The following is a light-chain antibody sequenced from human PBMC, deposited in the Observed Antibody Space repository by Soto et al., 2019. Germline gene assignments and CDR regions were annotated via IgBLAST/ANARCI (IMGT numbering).Light chain of an antibody. CDR1: QSVSSNY. Sequence: EIVLTQSPGSLSLSPGERATLSCRASQSVSSNYLAWYQQRPGQAPRLLIYGASSRATGIPDRFSGSGSGTDLTLTISTLEPEDFAVYYCQQYASSPVTCGGGTKVDIK. CDR3: QQYASSPVT. J-gene: IGKJ4*01. V-gene: IGKV3-20*01. CDR2: GAS.